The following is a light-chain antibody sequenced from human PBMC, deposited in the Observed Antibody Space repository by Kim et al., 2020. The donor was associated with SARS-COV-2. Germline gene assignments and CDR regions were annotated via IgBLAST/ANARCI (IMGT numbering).Light chain of an antibody. J-gene: IGLJ3*02. CDR2: QDS. V-gene: IGLV3-1*01. CDR1: KLGDKY. CDR3: QAWDSSTDV. Sequence: SYELTQPPSVSVSPGQTASITCSGDKLGDKYACWYQQKPGQSPVLVIYQDSKRPSGLPERFSGSNSGNTATLTISGTQAMDEAVYYCQAWDSSTDVFGGG.